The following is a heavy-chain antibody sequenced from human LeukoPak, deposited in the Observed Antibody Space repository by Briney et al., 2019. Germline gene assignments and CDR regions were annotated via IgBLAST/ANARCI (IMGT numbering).Heavy chain of an antibody. CDR2: ISYDGSNK. CDR3: ARGRRGAHTAMVIA. CDR1: GFTFSSYA. D-gene: IGHD5-18*01. Sequence: GRSLRLSCAASGFTFSSYAMHWVRQAPGKGLEWVAVISYDGSNKYYADSVKGRFTISRDNSKNTLYLQMNSLRAEDTAVYCCARGRRGAHTAMVIAWGQGTLVTVPS. V-gene: IGHV3-30*04. J-gene: IGHJ5*02.